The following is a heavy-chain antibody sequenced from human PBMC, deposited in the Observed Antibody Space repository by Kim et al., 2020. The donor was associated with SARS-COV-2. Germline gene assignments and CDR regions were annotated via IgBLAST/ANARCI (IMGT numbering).Heavy chain of an antibody. CDR3: ARGGRGSWSRWAFDI. Sequence: SETLSLTCTVSGGSISSGGYYWSWIRQHPGKGLEWIGYIYYSGSTYYNPSLKSRVTISVDTSKNQFSLKLSSVTAADTAVYYCARGGRGSWSRWAFDIWGQGTMVTVSS. D-gene: IGHD2-15*01. CDR2: IYYSGST. J-gene: IGHJ3*02. V-gene: IGHV4-31*03. CDR1: GGSISSGGYY.